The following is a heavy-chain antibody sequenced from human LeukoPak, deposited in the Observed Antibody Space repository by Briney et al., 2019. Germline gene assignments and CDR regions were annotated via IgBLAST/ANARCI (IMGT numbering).Heavy chain of an antibody. CDR1: NGFLSSYQ. J-gene: IGHJ4*02. Sequence: PSETLSLTRTVSNGFLSSYQWSWVRQPPGKGLEWIGYILTSGTTNYNPSLKSRLTISVDTSKDQFTLKLSSVTAADTAVYYCARLRVSGSYLYYFDYWGQGTLVTVSS. CDR2: ILTSGTT. CDR3: ARLRVSGSYLYYFDY. D-gene: IGHD1-26*01. V-gene: IGHV4-4*09.